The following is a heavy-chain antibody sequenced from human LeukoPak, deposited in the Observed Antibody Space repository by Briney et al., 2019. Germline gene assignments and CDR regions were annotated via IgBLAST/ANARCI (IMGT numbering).Heavy chain of an antibody. CDR3: ARSGYKYGADALDI. CDR1: GGSVISTY. D-gene: IGHD5-18*01. J-gene: IGHJ3*02. CDR2: IYYSGST. Sequence: SETLSLTCSVSGGSVISTYWTWIRQPPGKGLEWIGYIYYSGSTHTNYNPSLKSRVTISVDTSKNKFSLKLSSVTAADTAVYYCARSGYKYGADALDIWGQGTMVTVSS. V-gene: IGHV4-59*02.